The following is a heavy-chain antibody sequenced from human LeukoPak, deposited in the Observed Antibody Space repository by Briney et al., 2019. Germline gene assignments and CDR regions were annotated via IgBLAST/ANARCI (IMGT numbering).Heavy chain of an antibody. Sequence: GGSLRLSCASSGFPFSSYAISWVRQAPGKGLEWVSAISGSGGSTYYADSVKGRFTISRDNSKNTLYLQMNSLRAEDTAVYQCAKGRYYHDNSDACDIWGQGTMITVSS. CDR3: AKGRYYHDNSDACDI. D-gene: IGHD3-22*01. CDR2: ISGSGGST. J-gene: IGHJ3*02. CDR1: GFPFSSYA. V-gene: IGHV3-23*01.